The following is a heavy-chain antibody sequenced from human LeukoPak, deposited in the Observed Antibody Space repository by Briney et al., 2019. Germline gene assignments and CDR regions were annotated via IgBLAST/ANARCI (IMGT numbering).Heavy chain of an antibody. CDR3: ARLGLLPWYFDV. CDR1: GFSISNYY. D-gene: IGHD1-26*01. CDR2: IFSSGRT. V-gene: IGHV4-4*09. J-gene: IGHJ2*01. Sequence: SETLSLTCSVSGFSISNYYWSWVRQSPGKGLEWIGNIFSSGRTNYDPSLKSRVTLSVDTSKNQFSLKLSYVTAADTAVYYCARLGLLPWYFDVWGRGTLVTVSS.